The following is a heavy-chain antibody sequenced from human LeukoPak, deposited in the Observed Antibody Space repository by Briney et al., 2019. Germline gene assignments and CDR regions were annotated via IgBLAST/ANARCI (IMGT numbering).Heavy chain of an antibody. Sequence: GGSLRLSCAASGFTFSSYAMHWVRQAPGKGLEWVAVISYDGSNKYYADFVKGRFTISRDNSKNTLYLQMNSLRAEDTAVYYCARTSGYYYFYFDYWGQGTLVTVSS. V-gene: IGHV3-30-3*01. D-gene: IGHD3-22*01. J-gene: IGHJ4*02. CDR1: GFTFSSYA. CDR3: ARTSGYYYFYFDY. CDR2: ISYDGSNK.